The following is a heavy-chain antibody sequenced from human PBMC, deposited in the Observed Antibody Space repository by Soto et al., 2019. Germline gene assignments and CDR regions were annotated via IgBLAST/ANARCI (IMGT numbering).Heavy chain of an antibody. Sequence: PGGSLRLSCAASGFTFSSYGMHWVRQAPGKGLEWVAVIWYDGSNKYYADSVKGRFTISRDNSKNTLYLQMNSLRAEDTAVYYCARDVRGSQLLWFGELSRYYYYYYGMDVWGQGTTVTVSS. CDR1: GFTFSSYG. D-gene: IGHD3-10*01. CDR3: ARDVRGSQLLWFGELSRYYYYYYGMDV. V-gene: IGHV3-33*01. J-gene: IGHJ6*02. CDR2: IWYDGSNK.